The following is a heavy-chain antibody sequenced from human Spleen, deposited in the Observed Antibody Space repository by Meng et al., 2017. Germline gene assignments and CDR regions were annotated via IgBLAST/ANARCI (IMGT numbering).Heavy chain of an antibody. CDR3: TTLYGDGDSIS. J-gene: IGHJ4*02. V-gene: IGHV4-30-4*03. D-gene: IGHD4-17*01. CDR1: DVSISSNVSY. CDR2: IHYSGST. Sequence: QLQLQESGPGLVKPSETLSLTCTVSDVSISSNVSYWSWIRQPPGRGLEWIGYIHYSGSTYQNPSLKSRVIISADTSKNQFSLRLSSVTAADTAVYYCTTLYGDGDSISWGQGTLVTVSS.